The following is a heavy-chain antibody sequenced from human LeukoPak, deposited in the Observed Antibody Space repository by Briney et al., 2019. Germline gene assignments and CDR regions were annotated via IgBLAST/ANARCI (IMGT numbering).Heavy chain of an antibody. V-gene: IGHV1-69*05. CDR2: IIPTFGTA. J-gene: IGHJ4*02. Sequence: GASVKVSCKASGGTFSSYAISWVRQAPGQGLEWMGGIIPTFGTANYAQKFQGRVTITTDESTSTAYMELSSLRSEDTAVYYCATEPYDSSGYYYFDYWGQGTLVTVSS. CDR3: ATEPYDSSGYYYFDY. D-gene: IGHD3-22*01. CDR1: GGTFSSYA.